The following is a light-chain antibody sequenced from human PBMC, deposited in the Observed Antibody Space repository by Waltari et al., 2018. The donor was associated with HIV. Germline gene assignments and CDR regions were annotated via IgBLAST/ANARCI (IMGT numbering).Light chain of an antibody. CDR3: SSYTRRGTVV. CDR1: SSDIGYYDY. V-gene: IGLV2-14*01. CDR2: EIT. Sequence: QSALTQPASVSGSPGQSIVLPCTGSSSDIGYYDYVSWXQHYPGQAPKALIYEITSRPSGTSSRFSGSKSATTAFLAISKLQTDDEADYFCSSYTRRGTVVFGGGTRLTVL. J-gene: IGLJ2*01.